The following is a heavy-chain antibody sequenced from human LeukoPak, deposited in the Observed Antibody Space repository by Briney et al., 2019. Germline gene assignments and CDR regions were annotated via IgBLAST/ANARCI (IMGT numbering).Heavy chain of an antibody. CDR3: ARDPSTNWFDP. CDR1: GGSISTYY. D-gene: IGHD2-2*01. Sequence: SETLSLTCTASGGSISTYYWSWIRQPPGKGLEWIGYIYYSGSTNYNPSLKSRVTISVDTSKNQFSLKLSSVTAADTAVYYCARDPSTNWFDPWGQGTLVTVSS. CDR2: IYYSGST. V-gene: IGHV4-59*01. J-gene: IGHJ5*02.